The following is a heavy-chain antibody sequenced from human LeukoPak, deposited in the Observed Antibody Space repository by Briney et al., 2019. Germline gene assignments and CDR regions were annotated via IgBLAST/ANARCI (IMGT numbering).Heavy chain of an antibody. CDR2: ISSNGGST. CDR3: ARDPGTTFYYYYMDV. D-gene: IGHD1-7*01. V-gene: IGHV3-64*01. J-gene: IGHJ6*03. Sequence: GGSLILSCAASGFTFSSYAMHWVRQAPGKGLEYVSAISSNGGSTYYANSVKGRFTISRDNSKNTLYLQMGSLRAEDMAVYYCARDPGTTFYYYYMDVWGKGTTVTVSS. CDR1: GFTFSSYA.